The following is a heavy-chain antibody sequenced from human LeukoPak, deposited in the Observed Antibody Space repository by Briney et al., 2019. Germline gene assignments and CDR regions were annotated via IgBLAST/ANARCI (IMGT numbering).Heavy chain of an antibody. CDR2: IIPIFGTA. D-gene: IGHD1-26*01. CDR1: GGTFSSYA. J-gene: IGHJ4*02. CDR3: ARVDIVGATTSGWDY. V-gene: IGHV1-69*13. Sequence: SVKVSCKASGGTFSSYAISWVRQAPGQGLEWMGGIIPIFGTANYAQKFQGRVTITADESTSTAYMELSRLRSDDTAVYYCARVDIVGATTSGWDYWGQGTLVTVSS.